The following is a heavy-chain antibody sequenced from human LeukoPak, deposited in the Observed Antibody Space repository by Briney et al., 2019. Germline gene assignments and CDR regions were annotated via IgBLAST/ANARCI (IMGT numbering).Heavy chain of an antibody. D-gene: IGHD3/OR15-3a*01. CDR2: IIPILDLT. Sequence: GASVKVSCKASGGTFNNNAINWVRQAPGQGLEWMGRIIPILDLTNYAEKFQDRVTITADKSTNTAYMELRSLRSEDTAVYYCAGDRTGQYFDFWGQGTLLTVSS. J-gene: IGHJ4*02. CDR3: AGDRTGQYFDF. V-gene: IGHV1-69*04. CDR1: GGTFNNNA.